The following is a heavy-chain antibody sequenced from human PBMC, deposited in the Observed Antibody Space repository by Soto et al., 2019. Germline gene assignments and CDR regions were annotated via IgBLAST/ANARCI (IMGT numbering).Heavy chain of an antibody. CDR3: ASGWVEMAPEIPAGGMDV. D-gene: IGHD1-26*01. CDR2: IIPIFGTA. V-gene: IGHV1-69*12. CDR1: GGTFSSYA. Sequence: QVQLVQSGAEVKKPGSSVKVSCKASGGTFSSYAISWVRQAPGQGLEWMGGIIPIFGTANYAQKFQGRVTITADESTSTAYMELSSLRSEDTAVYYCASGWVEMAPEIPAGGMDVWGQGTTVTVSS. J-gene: IGHJ6*02.